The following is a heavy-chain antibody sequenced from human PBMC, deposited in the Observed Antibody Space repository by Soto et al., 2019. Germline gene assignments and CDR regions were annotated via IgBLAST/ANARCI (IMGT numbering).Heavy chain of an antibody. D-gene: IGHD6-13*01. CDR3: ATTSAAGKYYYGMDV. CDR2: IYPGDSDT. V-gene: IGHV5-51*01. Sequence: GESLKISCKGSGYSFTSYWIGWVRQMPGKGLEWMGIIYPGDSDTRYSPSFQGQVTISADKSISTAYLQWSSLKASDTAMYYCATTSAAGKYYYGMDVWGQGTTVTVAS. J-gene: IGHJ6*02. CDR1: GYSFTSYW.